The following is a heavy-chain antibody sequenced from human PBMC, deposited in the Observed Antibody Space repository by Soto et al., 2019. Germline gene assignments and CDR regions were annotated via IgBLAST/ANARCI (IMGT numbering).Heavy chain of an antibody. CDR2: ISYDGSNK. Sequence: GGSLRLSCAASGFTFSSYAMHWVRQAPGKGLEWVAVISYDGSNKYYADSVKGRFTISRDNSKNTLYLQMNILRAEDTAVHYCAREGLSSGWFPYYYYAMDVWGQGTTVTVSS. CDR1: GFTFSSYA. D-gene: IGHD6-19*01. V-gene: IGHV3-30-3*01. J-gene: IGHJ6*02. CDR3: AREGLSSGWFPYYYYAMDV.